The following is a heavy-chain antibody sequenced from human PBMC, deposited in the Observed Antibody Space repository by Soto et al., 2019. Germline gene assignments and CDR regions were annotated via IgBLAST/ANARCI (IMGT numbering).Heavy chain of an antibody. CDR1: GYTFTSYG. V-gene: IGHV1-18*01. Sequence: QVQLVQSGAEVKKPGASVKVSCKASGYTFTSYGISWVRQAPGQGLEWMGWINGYNGNTNHAQKLQGRVTMSTDTSTITAYMELRSLRSDDSAVYYCARMGDVPYYYYRMDVWCQGTTVTVSS. CDR2: INGYNGNT. J-gene: IGHJ6*02. D-gene: IGHD3-16*01. CDR3: ARMGDVPYYYYRMDV.